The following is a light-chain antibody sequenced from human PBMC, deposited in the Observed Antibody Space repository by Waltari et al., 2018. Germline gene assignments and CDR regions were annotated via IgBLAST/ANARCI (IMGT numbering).Light chain of an antibody. Sequence: QSVLTQPPSASGTPGQRVTISCSGSSSNIGSNYVYWYQQPPGTAPNLLIYRDNQRPSGVPDRFSGSKAGTSASLAMSGLRSEDEADYYCAAWDDSLSGVVFGGGTKLTVL. V-gene: IGLV1-47*01. CDR1: SSNIGSNY. J-gene: IGLJ2*01. CDR3: AAWDDSLSGVV. CDR2: RDN.